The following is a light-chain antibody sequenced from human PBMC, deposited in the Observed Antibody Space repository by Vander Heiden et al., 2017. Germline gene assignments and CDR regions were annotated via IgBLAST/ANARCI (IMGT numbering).Light chain of an antibody. V-gene: IGKV4-1*01. Sequence: DIVMTQSPYSLAVSLGESATITCKASQSVLYSSNNKSYLAWYQQKPGQPPKLLIYWASTRESGVPDRFSGSGSGTDFTLTISSLQAEDVAVYYCQQYYSIPYTFGQGTKLEI. CDR2: WAS. CDR3: QQYYSIPYT. J-gene: IGKJ2*01. CDR1: QSVLYSSNNKSY.